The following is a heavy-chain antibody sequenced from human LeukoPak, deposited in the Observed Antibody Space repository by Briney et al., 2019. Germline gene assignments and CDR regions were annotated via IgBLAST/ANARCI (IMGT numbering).Heavy chain of an antibody. CDR1: GFTFDDYA. D-gene: IGHD3-22*01. Sequence: GGSLRLSCAASGFTFDDYAMHWARQAPGKGLEWVSGISWNSGSIGYADSVKGRFTISRDNAKNSLYLQMNSLRAEDTALYYCAKAAYYYDSSPYLAYWGQGTLVTVSS. CDR3: AKAAYYYDSSPYLAY. CDR2: ISWNSGSI. V-gene: IGHV3-9*01. J-gene: IGHJ4*02.